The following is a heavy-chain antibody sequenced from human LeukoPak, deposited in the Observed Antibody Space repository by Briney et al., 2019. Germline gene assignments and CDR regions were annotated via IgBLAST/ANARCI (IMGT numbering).Heavy chain of an antibody. V-gene: IGHV4-39*07. Sequence: SETLSLTCTVSGGSINSNGYYWGWIRQPPGKGLEWIGNMYYSGSTYYNPSLKSRVTISVDTSKNQFSLKVSSVTAADTAVYYCARVAVAGAFDYWGQGTLVTVSS. J-gene: IGHJ4*02. CDR1: GGSINSNGYY. CDR3: ARVAVAGAFDY. CDR2: MYYSGST. D-gene: IGHD6-19*01.